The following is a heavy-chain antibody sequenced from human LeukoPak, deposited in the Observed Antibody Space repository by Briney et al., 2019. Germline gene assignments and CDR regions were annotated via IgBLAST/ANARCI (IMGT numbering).Heavy chain of an antibody. V-gene: IGHV4-59*01. J-gene: IGHJ3*02. Sequence: SETLSLTCTVSGGSISSYYWSWIRQPPGKGLEWIGYIYYSGSTSYNPSLKSRDTISVDTSKNHFSLKLSSVTAADTAVYYCARYSGSYPHDAFDIWGQGTMVTVSS. CDR3: ARYSGSYPHDAFDI. CDR1: GGSISSYY. D-gene: IGHD1-26*01. CDR2: IYYSGST.